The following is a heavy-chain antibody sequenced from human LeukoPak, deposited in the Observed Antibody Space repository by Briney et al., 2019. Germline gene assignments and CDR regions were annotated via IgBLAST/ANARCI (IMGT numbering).Heavy chain of an antibody. D-gene: IGHD5-18*01. V-gene: IGHV3-21*01. CDR2: ISSTRSYI. Sequence: GRCLRLSCAASGFTFSNYSLTWVRQARGGWLEWVSSISSTRSYIYCADSVEGRFTLSRDHAKTSPYLHMNSMRADDTAVTYRARTVTASIYRGGYYFDYWGQGALVTVSS. CDR1: GFTFSNYS. J-gene: IGHJ4*02. CDR3: ARTVTASIYRGGYYFDY.